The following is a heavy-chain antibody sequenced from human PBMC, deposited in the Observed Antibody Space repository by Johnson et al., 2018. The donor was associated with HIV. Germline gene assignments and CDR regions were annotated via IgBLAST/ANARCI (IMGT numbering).Heavy chain of an antibody. V-gene: IGHV3-7*05. CDR2: VNQDGSAK. Sequence: VQLVESGGGVVQPGRSLRLSCAASGFTLSNHWMSWVRQAPGKGLEYVANVNQDGSAKFYVGSVKGRFTISRDNAKNSLYLQMNSLRDEDTAVYYCVTADRGSAWGQGTTVTVSS. CDR3: VTADRGSA. D-gene: IGHD1-26*01. CDR1: GFTLSNHW. J-gene: IGHJ3*01.